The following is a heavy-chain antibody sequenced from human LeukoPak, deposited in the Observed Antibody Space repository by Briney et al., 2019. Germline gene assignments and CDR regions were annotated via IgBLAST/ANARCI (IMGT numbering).Heavy chain of an antibody. J-gene: IGHJ4*02. CDR1: GYTFTGYY. CDR2: INPNSGGT. Sequence: ASVKVSCEASGYTFTGYYMHWVRQAPGQGLEWMGWINPNSGGTNYAQKFQGRVTMTRDTSISTAYMELSRLRSDDTAVYYCAMMTPAPDASFDYWGQGTLVTVSS. V-gene: IGHV1-2*02. CDR3: AMMTPAPDASFDY.